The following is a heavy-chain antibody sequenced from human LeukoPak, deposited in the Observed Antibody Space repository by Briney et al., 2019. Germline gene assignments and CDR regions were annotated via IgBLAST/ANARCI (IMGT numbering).Heavy chain of an antibody. Sequence: GGSLRLSCAASGFTFSDYYMSWIRQAPGKGLEWVSYISSSGSTIYYADSVKGRFTISRDNAKNSLYLQMNSLRAEDTAVYYCARDLEDPLGYCSGGSCSPEDYWGQGTLVTVSS. CDR3: ARDLEDPLGYCSGGSCSPEDY. V-gene: IGHV3-11*04. J-gene: IGHJ4*02. CDR1: GFTFSDYY. D-gene: IGHD2-15*01. CDR2: ISSSGSTI.